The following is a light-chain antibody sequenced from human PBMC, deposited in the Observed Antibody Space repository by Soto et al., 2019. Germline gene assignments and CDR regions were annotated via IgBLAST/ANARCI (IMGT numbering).Light chain of an antibody. CDR1: SSDVGDYNY. CDR2: DVS. V-gene: IGLV2-14*01. Sequence: QSALTQPASVSGSPGQSITISCTGTSSDVGDYNYVSWYQQHPGKAPKLMIYDVSNRPSGVSNRFSGSKSGNTASLTISGLQAEDEAGYYCCSYTSSSTPYVFGTGTKLTVL. CDR3: CSYTSSSTPYV. J-gene: IGLJ1*01.